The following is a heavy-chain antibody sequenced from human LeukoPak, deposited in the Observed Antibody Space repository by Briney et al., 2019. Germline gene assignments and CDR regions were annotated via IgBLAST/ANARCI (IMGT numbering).Heavy chain of an antibody. J-gene: IGHJ3*02. D-gene: IGHD3-10*01. Sequence: ASVKVSCKASGYTFTGYYMHWVRQAPGQGLEWMGWISAYNGNTNYAQKLQGRVTMTTDTSTSTAYMELRSLRSDDTAVYYCAREYYYGSGSYSVAFDIWGQGTMVTVSS. CDR2: ISAYNGNT. CDR1: GYTFTGYY. V-gene: IGHV1-18*04. CDR3: AREYYYGSGSYSVAFDI.